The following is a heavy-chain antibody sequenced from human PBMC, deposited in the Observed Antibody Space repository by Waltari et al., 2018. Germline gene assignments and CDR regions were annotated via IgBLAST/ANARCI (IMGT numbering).Heavy chain of an antibody. V-gene: IGHV4-61*01. J-gene: IGHJ4*02. CDR2: IYYTGSA. D-gene: IGHD5-18*01. Sequence: QVHLQESGPGLVRPSETLSLTCTVSGDSVGSGNYYWTWIRQSPGKKLEWIGYIYYTGSARYNPARSSRVTISLDKSRNPFSLNLTSVTAADTAVYYGAGDIIEGEYSYGLDSWGQGTRVTVSS. CDR3: AGDIIEGEYSYGLDS. CDR1: GDSVGSGNYY.